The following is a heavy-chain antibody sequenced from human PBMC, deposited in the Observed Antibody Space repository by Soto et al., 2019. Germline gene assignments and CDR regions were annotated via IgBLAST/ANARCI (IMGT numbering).Heavy chain of an antibody. CDR1: EFTFTNYA. Sequence: EVQLLESGGDLVQPGGSLRLSCAAPEFTFTNYAMGWVRQAPGKGLEWVSVISGSGGSTYYADSVKGRFNISRDNSKNTLYLQMNSLRADDTAVYYCAKAGGDCSGGSCYSGFFHYWGQGTLVTVSS. J-gene: IGHJ4*02. D-gene: IGHD2-15*01. CDR3: AKAGGDCSGGSCYSGFFHY. CDR2: ISGSGGST. V-gene: IGHV3-23*01.